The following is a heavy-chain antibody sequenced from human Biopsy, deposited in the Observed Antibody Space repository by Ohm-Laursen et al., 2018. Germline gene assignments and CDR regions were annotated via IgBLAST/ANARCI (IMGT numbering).Heavy chain of an antibody. J-gene: IGHJ4*02. D-gene: IGHD3-9*01. CDR2: ISYDGSKK. CDR3: LREAATGYYRTADF. Sequence: SLRLSCAASGFSFNSYGMHWVRQAPGKGLEWVAFISYDGSKKYYGDSVKGRFTISRDNSKNTLSLQMNSLRVEDTAMYYCLREAATGYYRTADFWGQGTLVTVSS. CDR1: GFSFNSYG. V-gene: IGHV3-30*03.